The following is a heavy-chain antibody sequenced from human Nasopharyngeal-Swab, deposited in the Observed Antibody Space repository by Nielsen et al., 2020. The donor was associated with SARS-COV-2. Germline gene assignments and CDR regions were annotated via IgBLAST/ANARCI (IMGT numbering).Heavy chain of an antibody. V-gene: IGHV4-34*01. Sequence: SETLSLTCAAYGWSPSGYYWIWIRQPPGKGLGWIGEFNQSGSTKYNPSLKSRVTFSVDTSKNQFSLNLSSVTAADTAVYYCARSWGTRVAKPYYWVRGTLATVSS. D-gene: IGHD3-16*01. CDR3: ARSWGTRVAKPYY. CDR1: GWSPSGYY. J-gene: IGHJ4*02. CDR2: FNQSGST.